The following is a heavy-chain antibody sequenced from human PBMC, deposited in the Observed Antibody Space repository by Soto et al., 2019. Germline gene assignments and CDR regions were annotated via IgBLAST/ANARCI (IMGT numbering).Heavy chain of an antibody. CDR1: GFTVSSNY. Sequence: EVQLVETGGGLIQPGGSLRLSCAASGFTVSSNYMSWVRQAPGKGLEWVSVISGSGGSTYYADSVKGRFTISRDNSKNTLYLQMNSLRAEDTAVYYCAKRGIAVAGGKDYWGQGTLVTVSS. J-gene: IGHJ4*02. CDR3: AKRGIAVAGGKDY. CDR2: ISGSGGST. D-gene: IGHD6-19*01. V-gene: IGHV3-53*02.